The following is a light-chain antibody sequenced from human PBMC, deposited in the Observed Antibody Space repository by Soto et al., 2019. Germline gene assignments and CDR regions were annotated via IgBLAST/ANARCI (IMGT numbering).Light chain of an antibody. Sequence: EIVLTQSPGTLSLSPGEGATLSCRASQSVSSSYIAWYQQRPGQTPSLLIYGASTRATGIPDRFSGSGSGTHFTLTISSLQPEDFATYYCQQNAITPPWTFGQGTKVEVK. CDR3: QQNAITPPWT. CDR2: GAS. J-gene: IGKJ1*01. V-gene: IGKV3-20*01. CDR1: QSVSSSY.